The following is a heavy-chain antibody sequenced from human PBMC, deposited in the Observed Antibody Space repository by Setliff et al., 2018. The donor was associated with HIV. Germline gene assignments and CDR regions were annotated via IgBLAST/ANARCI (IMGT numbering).Heavy chain of an antibody. D-gene: IGHD3-10*01. J-gene: IGHJ4*02. CDR2: IYYSGST. V-gene: IGHV4-39*07. CDR3: ARYDTLLWLVEPKSDDY. Sequence: PSETLSLTCTVSGGSISSSSYYWGWIRQPPGKGLEWIGSIYYSGSTYYNPSLKSRVTISVDTSKNQSSLQLSSVTAADTAVYDCARYDTLLWLVEPKSDDYWGQGTLVTVSS. CDR1: GGSISSSSYY.